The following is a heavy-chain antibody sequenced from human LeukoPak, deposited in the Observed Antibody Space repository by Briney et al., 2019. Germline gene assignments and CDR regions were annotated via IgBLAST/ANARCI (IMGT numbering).Heavy chain of an antibody. Sequence: PGGSLRLSCAASGFTFSSYWMNWVRQAPGKGLEWVSAISGSGGSTYYADSVKGRFTISRDNSKNTLYLQMNSLRAEDTAVYYCAKRGNTAARNGYFDLWGRGTLVTVSS. D-gene: IGHD5-18*01. J-gene: IGHJ2*01. CDR1: GFTFSSYW. CDR2: ISGSGGST. V-gene: IGHV3-23*01. CDR3: AKRGNTAARNGYFDL.